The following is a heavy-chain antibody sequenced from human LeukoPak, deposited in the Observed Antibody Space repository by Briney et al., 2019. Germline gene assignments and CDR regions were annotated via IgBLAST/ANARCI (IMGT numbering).Heavy chain of an antibody. CDR1: GGSFSGYY. J-gene: IGHJ4*02. V-gene: IGHV3-23*01. D-gene: IGHD1-26*01. CDR2: ISGSGGST. Sequence: ETLSLTCAVYGGSFSGYYWSWIRQPPGKGLEWVSAISGSGGSTYYADSVKGRFTISRDNSKNTLYLQMNSLRAEDTAVYYCAKSRSGIVGATSWGQGTLVTVSS. CDR3: AKSRSGIVGATS.